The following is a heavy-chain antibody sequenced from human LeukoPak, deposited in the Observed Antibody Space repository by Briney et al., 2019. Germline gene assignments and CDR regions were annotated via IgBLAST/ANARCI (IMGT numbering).Heavy chain of an antibody. D-gene: IGHD7-27*01. CDR1: GYTFTSYD. CDR3: ARTGGNWDDAFDI. Sequence: ASVKVSCKASGYTFTSYDINWVRQAPGQGLEWMGGIIPIFGTANYAQKFQGRVTITADESTSTAYMELSSLRSEDTAVYYCARTGGNWDDAFDIWGQGTMVTVSS. V-gene: IGHV1-69*13. CDR2: IIPIFGTA. J-gene: IGHJ3*02.